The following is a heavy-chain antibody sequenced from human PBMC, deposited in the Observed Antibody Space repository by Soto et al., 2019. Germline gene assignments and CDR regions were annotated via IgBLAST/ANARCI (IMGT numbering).Heavy chain of an antibody. J-gene: IGHJ5*02. CDR2: ISAYNGNT. Sequence: GASVKVSCTASGYTFTSYAMHWVRQAPGQGLEWMGWISAYNGNTNYAQKLQGRVTMTTDTSTSTAYMELRSLRSDDTAVYYCARDRRRGDPWHWLDPWGQGTLVTVSS. V-gene: IGHV1-18*01. CDR1: GYTFTSYA. CDR3: ARDRRRGDPWHWLDP. D-gene: IGHD2-21*02.